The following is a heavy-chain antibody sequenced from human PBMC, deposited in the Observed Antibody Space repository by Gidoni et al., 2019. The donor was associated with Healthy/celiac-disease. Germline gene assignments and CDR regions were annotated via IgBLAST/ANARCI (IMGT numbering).Heavy chain of an antibody. Sequence: QVQLVESGGGVVQPGRSLRLSCAASGCTFSSYGMHWVRQAPGKGLEWVAVIWYDGSKKYYADSVKGRFTISRDNSKNTLYLQMNSLRAEDTAVYYCARDRQVAAPYYYYGMDVWGQGTTVTVSS. CDR3: ARDRQVAAPYYYYGMDV. D-gene: IGHD6-19*01. V-gene: IGHV3-33*01. J-gene: IGHJ6*02. CDR2: IWYDGSKK. CDR1: GCTFSSYG.